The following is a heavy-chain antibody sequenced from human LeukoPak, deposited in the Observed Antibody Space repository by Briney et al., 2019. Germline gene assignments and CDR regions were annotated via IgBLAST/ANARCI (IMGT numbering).Heavy chain of an antibody. CDR2: ISAYNGNT. Sequence: ASVKVSCKASGYTFTSYGISWVRQAPGQGLEWMGWISAYNGNTNYAQKLQGRVTMTTDTSTSTAYMELRSLRSDDTAVYYCARVIAARRYYYYMDVWGKGTTVTVSS. D-gene: IGHD6-6*01. CDR1: GYTFTSYG. CDR3: ARVIAARRYYYYMDV. V-gene: IGHV1-18*01. J-gene: IGHJ6*03.